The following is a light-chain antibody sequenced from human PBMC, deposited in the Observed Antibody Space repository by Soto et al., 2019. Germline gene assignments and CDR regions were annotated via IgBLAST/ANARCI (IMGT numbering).Light chain of an antibody. V-gene: IGKV3-15*01. CDR3: QQYANWPLT. J-gene: IGKJ4*01. CDR2: KTS. CDR1: QSVGTN. Sequence: EVVMTQSPATVSVSPGERTSLSCRASQSVGTNLGWYQQKPGQAPRLLLSKTSTRATGVPARVSRSGSGTEFTLTISSLQSEDLAVYYCQQYANWPLTFGGGNKVDIK.